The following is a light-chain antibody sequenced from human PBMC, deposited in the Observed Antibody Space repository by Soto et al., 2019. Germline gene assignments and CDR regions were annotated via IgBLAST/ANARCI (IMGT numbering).Light chain of an antibody. CDR2: AAS. CDR3: PQTNTNPRT. CDR1: QNIDKF. V-gene: IGKV1-39*01. J-gene: IGKJ1*01. Sequence: DIQMSQSPSSLSASVGETVTITCRASQNIDKFVAWYPQRQGKAPELXIYAASRLQRGARSRFSCSGSGTDFTLTITGLQPEDVATYFCPQTNTNPRTFGQGTKVDIK.